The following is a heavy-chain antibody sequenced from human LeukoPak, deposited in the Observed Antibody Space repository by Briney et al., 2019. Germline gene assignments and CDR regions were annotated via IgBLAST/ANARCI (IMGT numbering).Heavy chain of an antibody. D-gene: IGHD3-22*01. CDR2: ISGSGGST. J-gene: IGHJ4*02. CDR1: GFTFSSYA. Sequence: GGSLRLSCAASGFTFSSYAMSWVRQAQGMGLEWVSAISGSGGSTYYADSVKGRFTISRDNSKNTLYLQMNSLRAEDTAVYYCAKPLGYYYDSSGYPYWGQGTLVTVSS. CDR3: AKPLGYYYDSSGYPY. V-gene: IGHV3-23*01.